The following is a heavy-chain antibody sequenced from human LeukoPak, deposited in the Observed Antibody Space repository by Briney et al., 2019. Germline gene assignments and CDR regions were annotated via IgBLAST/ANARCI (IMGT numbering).Heavy chain of an antibody. D-gene: IGHD1-7*01. CDR1: GNTFTSYG. CDR2: ISAYNGNT. V-gene: IGHV1-18*01. J-gene: IGHJ4*02. Sequence: GASVKVSCKASGNTFTSYGISWVRQAPGQGLEWMGWISAYNGNTNYAQKLQGRVTMTTDTSTSTAYMELRSLRSDDTAVYYCARTTGITGTTPLDYWGQGTLVTVSS. CDR3: ARTTGITGTTPLDY.